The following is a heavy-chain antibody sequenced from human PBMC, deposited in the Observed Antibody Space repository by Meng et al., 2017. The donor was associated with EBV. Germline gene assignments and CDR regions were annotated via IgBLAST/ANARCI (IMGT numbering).Heavy chain of an antibody. Sequence: QVQLVQSAAEVKKPGSSVKVSCKTSGGPFRHYAVSWVRPAPGQGLEWLGGFLPRLGAPNYAQKFHGRVTITADESTRTHYMDLRSLRYDDTGVYYCASESGRGYTPDYWGQGTLVTVSS. V-gene: IGHV1-69*01. CDR1: GGPFRHYA. D-gene: IGHD3-10*01. CDR2: FLPRLGAP. CDR3: ASESGRGYTPDY. J-gene: IGHJ4*02.